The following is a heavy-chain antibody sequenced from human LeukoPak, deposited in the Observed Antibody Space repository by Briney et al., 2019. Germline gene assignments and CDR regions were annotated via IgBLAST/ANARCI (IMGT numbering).Heavy chain of an antibody. CDR3: ASPSHYCSGGSCLSNWFDP. D-gene: IGHD2-15*01. Sequence: ASVKVSCKASGYTFTGYYIHWVRQAPGQGLEWMGRINPTNGVTDYAQRFQGRVTMTRDTSISTAYMELTSLRSDDTAVYYCASPSHYCSGGSCLSNWFDPWGQGNLVTVAS. CDR2: INPTNGVT. V-gene: IGHV1-2*06. CDR1: GYTFTGYY. J-gene: IGHJ5*02.